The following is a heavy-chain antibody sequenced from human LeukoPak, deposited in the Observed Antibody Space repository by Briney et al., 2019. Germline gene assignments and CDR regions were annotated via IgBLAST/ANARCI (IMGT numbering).Heavy chain of an antibody. CDR2: IDGIGFNT. CDR1: GFIFENYG. V-gene: IGHV3-20*04. J-gene: IGHJ4*02. D-gene: IGHD2-15*01. Sequence: PGGSLRLSCEASGFIFENYGMSWVRQVPGRGLEWVSGIDGIGFNTAYADSVKGRFTISRDNAKRSLYLQMNSLRDDDTAFYYCARDPCSAGTCYAGGLESWGQGTLVTVSS. CDR3: ARDPCSAGTCYAGGLES.